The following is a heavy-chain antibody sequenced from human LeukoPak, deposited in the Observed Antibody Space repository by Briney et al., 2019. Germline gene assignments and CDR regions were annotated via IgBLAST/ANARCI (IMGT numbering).Heavy chain of an antibody. CDR2: IYSGGGT. D-gene: IGHD4-17*01. V-gene: IGHV3-53*01. CDR3: ARVVPDDYGDYERFDP. Sequence: PGGSLRLSCAASGFTVRSNSMSWVRQAPGKGLEWVPVIYSGGGTNYADSVKGRFTISRDNSKNTLFLQMNSLRAEDTAVYYCARVVPDDYGDYERFDPWGQGTLVTVSS. J-gene: IGHJ5*02. CDR1: GFTVRSNS.